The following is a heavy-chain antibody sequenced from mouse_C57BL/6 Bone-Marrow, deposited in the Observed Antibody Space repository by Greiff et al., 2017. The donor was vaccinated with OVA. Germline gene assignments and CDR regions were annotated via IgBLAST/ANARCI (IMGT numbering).Heavy chain of an antibody. CDR1: GFTITDDY. J-gene: IGHJ4*01. Sequence: VQLKESGAELVRPGASVKLSCTASGFTITDDYMHWVKQRPEQGLEWIGWIDPENGDTEYASKFQGKATITADTSSNTAYLQLSSLTSEDTAVYYCTTVYPMDYWGQGTSVTVSS. CDR3: TTVYPMDY. CDR2: IDPENGDT. V-gene: IGHV14-4*01. D-gene: IGHD2-1*01.